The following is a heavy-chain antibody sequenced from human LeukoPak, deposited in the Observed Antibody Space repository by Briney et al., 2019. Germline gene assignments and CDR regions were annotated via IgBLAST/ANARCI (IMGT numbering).Heavy chain of an antibody. CDR3: ARDTYGMDV. V-gene: IGHV3-30*04. CDR2: ISYDGSNK. J-gene: IGHJ6*02. CDR1: GFSFSSYS. Sequence: GTSLRLSCVASGFSFSSYSIHWVRRVPGKGLEWVAVISYDGSNKYYADSVKGRFSISRDNSENTLYLQMNSLRVEDTAVYYCARDTYGMDVWGQGTTVTVSS.